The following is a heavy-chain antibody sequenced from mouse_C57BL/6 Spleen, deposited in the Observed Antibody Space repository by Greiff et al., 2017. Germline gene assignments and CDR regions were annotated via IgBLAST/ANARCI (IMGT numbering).Heavy chain of an antibody. J-gene: IGHJ4*01. D-gene: IGHD2-2*01. V-gene: IGHV1-22*01. CDR3: ARWANGYDDYDAMDY. CDR2: INPNNGGT. Sequence: VQLQQSGPELVKPGASVKMSCQASGYTFTDYNMHWVKQSHGKSLEWIGYINPNNGGTSYNQKFKGKATLTANKSSSTAYMELRSLTSEESAVYYGARWANGYDDYDAMDYWGQGTSVTVSS. CDR1: GYTFTDYN.